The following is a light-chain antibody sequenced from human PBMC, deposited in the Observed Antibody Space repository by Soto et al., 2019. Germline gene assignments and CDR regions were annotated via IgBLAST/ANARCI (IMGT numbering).Light chain of an antibody. CDR3: QQYNNWPRT. V-gene: IGKV3-15*01. CDR2: GAS. CDR1: QSVSRN. J-gene: IGKJ1*01. Sequence: EIVMTQSPATLSVSPGERATLSCRASQSVSRNLAWYQQKPCQAPRLLIYGASTRATGIPARFSGSGSGTEFTLTISSLQYEDLAVYYCQQYNNWPRTFGQGTKVEIK.